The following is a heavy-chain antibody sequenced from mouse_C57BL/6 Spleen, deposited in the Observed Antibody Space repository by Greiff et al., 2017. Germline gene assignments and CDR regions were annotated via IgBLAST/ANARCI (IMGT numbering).Heavy chain of an antibody. V-gene: IGHV1-19*01. J-gene: IGHJ4*01. CDR1: GYTFTDYY. CDR3: AREGSNYAMDY. Sequence: VQLKQSGPVLVKPGASVKMSCKASGYTFTDYYMNWVKQSHGKSLEWIGVINPYNGGTSYNQKFKGKATLTVDKSSSTAYMELNSLTSEDSAVYYCAREGSNYAMDYWGQGTSVTVSS. CDR2: INPYNGGT.